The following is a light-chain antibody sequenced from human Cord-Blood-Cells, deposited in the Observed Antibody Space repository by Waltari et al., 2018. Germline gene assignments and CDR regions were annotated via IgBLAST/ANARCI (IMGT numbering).Light chain of an antibody. CDR3: CSYAGSSTDV. Sequence: QSALTQPASVSGSPGQSITISCTGTSSDVGSYNLVSWYQQHPGKAPKLMIYEGSKRPSGCSNRFSGSKSGNTASLTISGLQAEDEADYYCCSYAGSSTDVFGTGTKVTVL. J-gene: IGLJ1*01. V-gene: IGLV2-23*01. CDR1: SSDVGSYNL. CDR2: EGS.